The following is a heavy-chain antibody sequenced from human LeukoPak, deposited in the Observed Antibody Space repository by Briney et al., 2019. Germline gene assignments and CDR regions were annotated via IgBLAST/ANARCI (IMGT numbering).Heavy chain of an antibody. CDR3: ARRGRGIWFGGYYFDY. CDR1: GGSISSSSYY. Sequence: PSETLSLTCTVSGGSISSSSYYWGWIRQPPGKGLEWIGSIYYSGSTYYNPSLKSRVTISVDTSKNQFSLKLSSVTAADTAVYYCARRGRGIWFGGYYFDYWGQGTLVTVSS. CDR2: IYYSGST. J-gene: IGHJ4*02. V-gene: IGHV4-39*07. D-gene: IGHD3-10*01.